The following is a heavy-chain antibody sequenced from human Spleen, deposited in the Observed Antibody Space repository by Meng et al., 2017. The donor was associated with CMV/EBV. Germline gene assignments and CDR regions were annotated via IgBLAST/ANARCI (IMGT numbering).Heavy chain of an antibody. CDR1: GLTFRNYW. CDR3: ARAMVRGVCDY. V-gene: IGHV3-7*01. Sequence: SCAASGLTFRNYWMSWVRQAPGKGLEWVANIKQDGSEKYYVDSVKGRFTISRDNAKNSLYLQMNSLRAEDTAVYYCARAMVRGVCDYWGQGTLVTVSS. CDR2: IKQDGSEK. J-gene: IGHJ4*02. D-gene: IGHD3-10*01.